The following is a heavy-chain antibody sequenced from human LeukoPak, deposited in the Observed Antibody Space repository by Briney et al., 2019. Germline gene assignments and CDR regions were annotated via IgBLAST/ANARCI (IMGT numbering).Heavy chain of an antibody. J-gene: IGHJ6*02. CDR1: GGTSSSYA. Sequence: ASVKVSCKASGGTSSSYAISWVRQAPGQGLEWMGGIIPIFGTANYAQKFQGRVTITADESTSTAYMELSSLRSEDTAVYYCARTLWCTNGVCYRGYYGMDVWGQGTTVTVSS. V-gene: IGHV1-69*13. CDR3: ARTLWCTNGVCYRGYYGMDV. D-gene: IGHD2-8*01. CDR2: IIPIFGTA.